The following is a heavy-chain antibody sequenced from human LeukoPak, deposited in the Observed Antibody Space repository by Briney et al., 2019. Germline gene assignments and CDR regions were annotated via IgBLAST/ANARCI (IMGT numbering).Heavy chain of an antibody. D-gene: IGHD3-22*01. CDR1: GGSFSGYY. CDR2: INHSGST. J-gene: IGHJ4*02. Sequence: TSETLSLTCAVYGGSFSGYYWSWIRQPPGKGLEWIGEINHSGSTNYNPSLKSRVTISVDTSKNQFSLKLSSVTAADTAVYYCARTYYYDSSGYYRDDYWGQGTLVTVSS. CDR3: ARTYYYDSSGYYRDDY. V-gene: IGHV4-34*01.